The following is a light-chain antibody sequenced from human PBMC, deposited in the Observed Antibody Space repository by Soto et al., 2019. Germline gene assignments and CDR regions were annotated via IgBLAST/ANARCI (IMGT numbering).Light chain of an antibody. Sequence: EIVLTQSPVTLSLSPGETATLSCRASQTIVRTYLAWYQQKPGQAPRLLIFGTSSRATGIPDRFSGSGSGTDFTLSISRLEPEDFAVYYCQQYASSPLLTFGGGTKVDIK. J-gene: IGKJ4*01. CDR1: QTIVRTY. CDR2: GTS. CDR3: QQYASSPLLT. V-gene: IGKV3-20*01.